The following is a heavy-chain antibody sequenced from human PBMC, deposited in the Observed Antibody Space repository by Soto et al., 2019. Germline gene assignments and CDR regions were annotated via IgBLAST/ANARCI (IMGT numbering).Heavy chain of an antibody. Sequence: ASVKVSCKASGGTFSSYAISWVRQAPGQGLEWMGGIIPIFGTANYAQKFQGRVTITADESTSTAYMELSSLRSEDTAVYYCARGRVVVVVAATTDAFDIWGQGTMVTVSS. V-gene: IGHV1-69*13. CDR2: IIPIFGTA. CDR3: ARGRVVVVVAATTDAFDI. CDR1: GGTFSSYA. D-gene: IGHD2-15*01. J-gene: IGHJ3*02.